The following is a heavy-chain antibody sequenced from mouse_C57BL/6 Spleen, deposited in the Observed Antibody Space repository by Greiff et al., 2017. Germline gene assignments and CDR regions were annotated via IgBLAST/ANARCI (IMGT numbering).Heavy chain of an antibody. J-gene: IGHJ3*01. CDR3: ARQGRRGWLAY. D-gene: IGHD2-14*01. V-gene: IGHV4-1*01. Sequence: AAEGVDFSRYWMSWVRRAPGKGLEWIGDLHPDSSTINYAPSLKDKFIISRDNAKNTLYLQMSKVRSEDTALYYCARQGRRGWLAYWGQGTLVTVSA. CDR2: LHPDSSTI. CDR1: GVDFSRYW.